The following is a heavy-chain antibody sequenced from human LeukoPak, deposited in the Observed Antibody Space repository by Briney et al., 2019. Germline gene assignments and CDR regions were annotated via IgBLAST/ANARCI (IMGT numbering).Heavy chain of an antibody. D-gene: IGHD3-16*01. V-gene: IGHV3-66*01. CDR3: ARGQGE. Sequence: GGSLRLSRAASGFTVSNNYMSWVRQAPGKGLEWVSVIYTGGGTKYADSVKGRFTISRDNSKNTLYLQMNSLRVDDTAVYYCARGQGEWGQGTLVTVSS. CDR2: IYTGGGT. CDR1: GFTVSNNY. J-gene: IGHJ4*01.